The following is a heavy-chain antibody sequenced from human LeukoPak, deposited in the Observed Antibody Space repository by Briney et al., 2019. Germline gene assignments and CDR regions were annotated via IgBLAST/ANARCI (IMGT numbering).Heavy chain of an antibody. CDR3: ARDPYGEGWFDP. CDR2: IYKRGST. CDR1: GGSVSSGTYY. J-gene: IGHJ5*02. V-gene: IGHV4-61*01. D-gene: IGHD4-17*01. Sequence: PSETLSLTCTVSGGSVSSGTYYWSWIRQPPGKGLEWIAFIYKRGSTKSNPSLKSRVTILVDTSKTQFSLKLSSVTAADTAVYYCARDPYGEGWFDPWGQGTLVTVSS.